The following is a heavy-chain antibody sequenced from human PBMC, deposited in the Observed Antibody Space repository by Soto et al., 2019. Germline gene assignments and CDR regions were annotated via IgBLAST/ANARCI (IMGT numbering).Heavy chain of an antibody. Sequence: ASVKVSCKASGYTFTSYGISWVRQAPGQGLEWMGWISAYNGNTNYAQKLQGRVTMTTDTSTSTAHMELRSLRSDDTAVYYCASPCYDSSGADDAFDIWGQGTMVTVSS. CDR3: ASPCYDSSGADDAFDI. D-gene: IGHD3-22*01. J-gene: IGHJ3*02. CDR1: GYTFTSYG. V-gene: IGHV1-18*01. CDR2: ISAYNGNT.